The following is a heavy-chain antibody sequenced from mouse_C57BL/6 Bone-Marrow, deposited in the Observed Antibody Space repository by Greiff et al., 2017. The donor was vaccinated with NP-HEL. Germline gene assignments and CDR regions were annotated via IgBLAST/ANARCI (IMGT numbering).Heavy chain of an antibody. CDR3: ARKSYDYDRFAY. V-gene: IGHV1-55*01. Sequence: QEPGAELVKPGASVKMSCKASGYTFTSYWITWVKQRPGQGLEWIGDIYPGSGSTNYNEKFKSKATLTVDTSSSTAYMQLSSLTSEDSAVYYCARKSYDYDRFAYWGQGTLVTVSA. CDR1: GYTFTSYW. J-gene: IGHJ3*01. D-gene: IGHD2-4*01. CDR2: IYPGSGST.